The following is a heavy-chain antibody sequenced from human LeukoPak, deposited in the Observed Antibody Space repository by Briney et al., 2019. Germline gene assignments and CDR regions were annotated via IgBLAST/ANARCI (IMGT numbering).Heavy chain of an antibody. CDR1: GGSISSYY. CDR3: ARHQIPSRYYYYGMDV. J-gene: IGHJ6*02. V-gene: IGHV4-59*08. Sequence: PSETLSLTCTVSGGSISSYYWSWIRQPPGKGLEWIGYIYYSGSTNYNPSLKSRVTISVDPSKNQFSLKLSSVTAADTAVYYCARHQIPSRYYYYGMDVWGQGTTVTVSS. CDR2: IYYSGST.